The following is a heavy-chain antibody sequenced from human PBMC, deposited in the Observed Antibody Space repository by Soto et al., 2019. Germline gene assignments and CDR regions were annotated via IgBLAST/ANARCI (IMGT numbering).Heavy chain of an antibody. V-gene: IGHV4-34*01. CDR2: INHSGST. Sequence: SGTVSLTCAVYGGSFSGYYWSWIRQPPGKGLEWIGEINHSGSTNYNPSLQSRVTISVDTSKNQFSLKLSSVTAADTAVYYCARGPTLRSTVTDYTSWCQATLVT. CDR3: ARGPTLRSTVTDYTS. CDR1: GGSFSGYY. J-gene: IGHJ5*02. D-gene: IGHD2-2*02.